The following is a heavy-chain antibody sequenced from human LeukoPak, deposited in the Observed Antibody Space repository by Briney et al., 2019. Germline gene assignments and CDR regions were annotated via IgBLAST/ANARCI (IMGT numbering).Heavy chain of an antibody. V-gene: IGHV3-9*01. CDR3: AKVLAYTSAAYDY. Sequence: GGSLRLSCAASGFTFDDYAMHWVRQAPGKGLEWVSGISWNSGSIGYADSVKGRFTISRDNAKNSLYLQMNSLRAEDTALYYCAKVLAYTSAAYDYWGQGTLVTVSS. CDR2: ISWNSGSI. D-gene: IGHD3-16*01. J-gene: IGHJ4*02. CDR1: GFTFDDYA.